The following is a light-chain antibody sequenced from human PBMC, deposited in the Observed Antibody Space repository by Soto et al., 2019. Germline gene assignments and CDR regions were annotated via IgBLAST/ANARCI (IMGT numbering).Light chain of an antibody. J-gene: IGKJ3*01. Sequence: IQLTQSPSSLSASVGDRITISCRASQGIANFLAWYQQKPGKAPKLLIYAASTFQSGVPSRFSGSGSGTDFILTISSPQPEDFATYYCQELNSFPIPFGPGTKVDIK. V-gene: IGKV1-9*01. CDR3: QELNSFPIP. CDR2: AAS. CDR1: QGIANF.